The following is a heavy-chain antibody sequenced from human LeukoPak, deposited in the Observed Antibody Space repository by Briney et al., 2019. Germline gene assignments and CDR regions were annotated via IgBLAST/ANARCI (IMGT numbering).Heavy chain of an antibody. CDR2: ISGSGGST. CDR3: AKGPSSDYFDY. J-gene: IGHJ4*02. V-gene: IGHV3-23*01. CDR1: GXTFSNYA. Sequence: PGGSLRLSCAASGXTFSNYAMSWVRQAPGKGLEWVSAISGSGGSTWYADSVKGRFTISRDNSKNTLYLQMNSVRAEDTAVHYCAKGPSSDYFDYWGQGTLVTVSS.